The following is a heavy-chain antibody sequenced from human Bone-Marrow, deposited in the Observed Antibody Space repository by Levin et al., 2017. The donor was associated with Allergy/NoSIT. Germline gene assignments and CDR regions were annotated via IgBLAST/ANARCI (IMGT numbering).Heavy chain of an antibody. CDR1: GYTFTSYG. CDR2: ISAYNGNT. CDR3: ARDTGSGAAGPSYNWFDP. J-gene: IGHJ5*02. V-gene: IGHV1-18*01. D-gene: IGHD6-13*01. Sequence: ASVKVSCKASGYTFTSYGISWVRQAPGQGLEWMGWISAYNGNTNYAQKLQGRVTMTTDTSTDTAYMELRSLRSDDTAVYYCARDTGSGAAGPSYNWFDPWGQGTLVTVSS.